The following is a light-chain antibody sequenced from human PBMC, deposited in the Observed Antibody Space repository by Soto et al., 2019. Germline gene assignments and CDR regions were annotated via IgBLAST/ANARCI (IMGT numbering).Light chain of an antibody. CDR1: SGSVTTASY. CDR3: VLYMYNGICV. J-gene: IGLJ2*01. CDR2: NTN. Sequence: QTVVTQEPSFSVSPGGTVTLTCALSSGSVTTASYPSWYQQTPGQSPRTLIYNTNTRSSGVPDRFSGSILGNKAALTITGAQADDESHYYCVLYMYNGICVFGGRTKLTVL. V-gene: IGLV8-61*01.